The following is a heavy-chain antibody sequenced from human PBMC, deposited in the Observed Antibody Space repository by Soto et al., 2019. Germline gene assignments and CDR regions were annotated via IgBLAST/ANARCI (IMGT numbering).Heavy chain of an antibody. J-gene: IGHJ4*02. Sequence: PSETLSLTCAVYGGSFSGYYWTWIRQPPGKGLEWIGEINTSGSTNRNPSLKSRVTTSVDTSNNQFSLKLSSVTAADTAVYYCARGATSGYPYWGQGILVTVSS. D-gene: IGHD3-22*01. CDR1: GGSFSGYY. CDR2: INTSGST. CDR3: ARGATSGYPY. V-gene: IGHV4-34*01.